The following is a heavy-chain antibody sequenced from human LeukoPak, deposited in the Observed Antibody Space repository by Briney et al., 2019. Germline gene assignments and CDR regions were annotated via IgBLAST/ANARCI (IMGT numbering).Heavy chain of an antibody. J-gene: IGHJ4*02. CDR1: GFTVSSNY. CDR3: ARDQGYSSGWSLGY. V-gene: IGHV3-74*01. Sequence: GGSLRLSCAASGFTVSSNYMSWVRQAPGKGLEWVSRINSDGSSTSYADSVKGRFTISRDNAKNTLYLQMNSLRAGDTAVYYCARDQGYSSGWSLGYWGQGTLVTVSS. D-gene: IGHD6-19*01. CDR2: INSDGSST.